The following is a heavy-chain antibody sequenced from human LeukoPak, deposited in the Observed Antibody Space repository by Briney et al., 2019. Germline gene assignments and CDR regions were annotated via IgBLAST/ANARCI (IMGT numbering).Heavy chain of an antibody. V-gene: IGHV4-39*07. CDR3: ARAYDILTGYSNYFDY. CDR2: IYYSGST. CDR1: GGSISSSSYY. Sequence: SETLSLTCTVSGGSISSSSYYWGWIRQPPGKGLEWIGSIYYSGSTYYNPSLKSRVTISVDTSKNQFSLKLSSVTAADTAVYYCARAYDILTGYSNYFDYWGQGTLVTVSS. J-gene: IGHJ4*02. D-gene: IGHD3-9*01.